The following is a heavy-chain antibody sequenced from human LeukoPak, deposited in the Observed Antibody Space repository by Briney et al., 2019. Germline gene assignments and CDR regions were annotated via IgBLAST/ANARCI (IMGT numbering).Heavy chain of an antibody. CDR2: ISAYNGNT. Sequence: ASVKVSCKASGYTFTSYGISWVRQAPGQGLEWMGWISAYNGNTNYAQKLQGRVTMTTDTSTSTAYMGLRSLRSDDTAVYYCARRRVDGDYPLRNWYFDLWGRGTLVTVSS. CDR1: GYTFTSYG. J-gene: IGHJ2*01. D-gene: IGHD4-17*01. V-gene: IGHV1-18*01. CDR3: ARRRVDGDYPLRNWYFDL.